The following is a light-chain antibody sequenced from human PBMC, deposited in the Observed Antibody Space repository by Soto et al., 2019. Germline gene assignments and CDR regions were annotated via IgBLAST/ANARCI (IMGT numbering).Light chain of an antibody. CDR2: NNN. V-gene: IGLV1-44*01. J-gene: IGLJ1*01. CDR3: AAWDDSLNSLV. CDR1: SSNIGSNT. Sequence: QSVLTQPPSASGTPGQRVTISCSGSSSNIGSNTVNWYQQLPGTAPKLLIYNNNQRPSGVPDRFSASKSGTSASLAISGLQSEDEADYYCAAWDDSLNSLVFGTGTKLTVL.